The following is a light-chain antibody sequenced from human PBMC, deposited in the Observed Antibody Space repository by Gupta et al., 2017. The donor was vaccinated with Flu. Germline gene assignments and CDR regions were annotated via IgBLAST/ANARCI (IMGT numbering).Light chain of an antibody. CDR3: QQYNSYSPWT. J-gene: IGKJ1*01. V-gene: IGKV1-5*03. CDR2: KAS. Sequence: DIQMTQSPSTLSASVGDRVSITCRASQSISTWLAWYQQKPGKAPNLLIYKASTLQSGVPSRFSGSGYGTDFTLTISSRQQDDFASYYCQQYNSYSPWTFGQGTKVEIK. CDR1: QSISTW.